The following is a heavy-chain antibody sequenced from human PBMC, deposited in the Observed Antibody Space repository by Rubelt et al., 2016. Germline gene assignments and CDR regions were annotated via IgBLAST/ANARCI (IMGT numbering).Heavy chain of an antibody. CDR3: ARVTTVTNDNWFDP. CDR2: IYPGASDT. Sequence: EVQLVQSGAEVKKPGESLKISCKGSGCSFTSYWIGWVRPMPGKGLEWLGIIYPGASDTRYSPSSQGKVTIAADKSSSTAYLQGSSLKASDTAMYYCARVTTVTNDNWFDPWGQGTLVTVSS. D-gene: IGHD4-17*01. J-gene: IGHJ5*02. CDR1: GCSFTSYW. V-gene: IGHV5-51*01.